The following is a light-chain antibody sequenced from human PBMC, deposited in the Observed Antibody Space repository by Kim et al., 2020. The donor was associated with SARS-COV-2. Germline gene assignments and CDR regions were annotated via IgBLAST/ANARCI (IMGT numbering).Light chain of an antibody. CDR1: SLRSYY. CDR2: GKN. Sequence: SSELTQDPAVSVALGQTVSITCQGDSLRSYYATWYQQKPGQAPILVIYGKNNRSSGIPDRFSGSSSGNTASLTITGTQAGDEADYYCNSRDSNDNVVFGGGTKLTVL. V-gene: IGLV3-19*01. CDR3: NSRDSNDNVV. J-gene: IGLJ2*01.